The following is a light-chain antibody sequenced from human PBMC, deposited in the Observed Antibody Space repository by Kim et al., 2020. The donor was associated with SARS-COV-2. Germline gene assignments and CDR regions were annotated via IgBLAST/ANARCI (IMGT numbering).Light chain of an antibody. CDR1: KIESTS. CDR3: QVWDSSSDRAV. CDR2: YDS. Sequence: APDERARMTCGGDKIESTSVQWYRQRPGQATVLVIYYDSDGPSGIPERFSGSSSGNTATLTISRVEGGDEADYYCQVWDSSSDRAVFGVGTPLTVL. J-gene: IGLJ7*01. V-gene: IGLV3-21*04.